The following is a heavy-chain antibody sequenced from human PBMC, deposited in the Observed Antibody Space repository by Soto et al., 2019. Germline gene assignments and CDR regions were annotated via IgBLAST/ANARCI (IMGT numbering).Heavy chain of an antibody. CDR3: ARAVVVPAAMMHYYYGMDV. Sequence: SQTLSLTCVISGDSVSSNSAAWNWIRQSPSRGLEWLGRTYYRSKWYNDYAVSVKSRITINPDTSKNQFSLQLNSVTPEDTAVYYCARAVVVPAAMMHYYYGMDVWGQGTTVTVSS. V-gene: IGHV6-1*01. CDR2: TYYRSKWYN. CDR1: GDSVSSNSAA. D-gene: IGHD2-2*01. J-gene: IGHJ6*02.